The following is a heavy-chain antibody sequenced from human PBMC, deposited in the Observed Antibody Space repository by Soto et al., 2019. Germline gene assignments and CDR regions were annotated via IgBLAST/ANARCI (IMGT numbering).Heavy chain of an antibody. D-gene: IGHD6-19*01. CDR3: ARVSGWYDEYYFDY. J-gene: IGHJ4*02. V-gene: IGHV1-69*13. CDR2: IIPIFGTA. Sequence: SLKVSCKASGVTFSSYAISWVRQAPGQGLEWMGGIIPIFGTANYAQKFQGRVTITADESTSTAYMELSSLRSEDTAVYYCARVSGWYDEYYFDYWGQGTLVTVSS. CDR1: GVTFSSYA.